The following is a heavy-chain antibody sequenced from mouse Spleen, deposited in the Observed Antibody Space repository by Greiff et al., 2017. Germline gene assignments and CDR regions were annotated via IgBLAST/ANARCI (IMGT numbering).Heavy chain of an antibody. D-gene: IGHD2-4*01. V-gene: IGHV1-26*01. CDR1: GYTFTDYY. CDR3: ARFDDYEYYFDY. CDR2: INPNNGGT. Sequence: VQLQQSGPELVKPGASVKISCKASGYTFTDYYMNWVKQSHGKSLEWIGDINPNNGGTSYNQKFKGKATLTVDKSSSTAYMELRSLTSEDSAVYYCARFDDYEYYFDYWGQGTTLTVSS. J-gene: IGHJ2*01.